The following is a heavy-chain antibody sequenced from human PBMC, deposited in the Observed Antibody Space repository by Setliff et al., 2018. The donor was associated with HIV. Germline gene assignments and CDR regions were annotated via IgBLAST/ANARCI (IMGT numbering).Heavy chain of an antibody. D-gene: IGHD2-21*02. J-gene: IGHJ4*02. V-gene: IGHV1-69*10. CDR1: GGTFSSYA. Sequence: SVKVSCKASGGTFSSYAISWVRQAPGQGLEWMGGIIPILGVANYAQKFQGRVTITRDTSASTAYMELSSLRPEDTAVYYCASPTAIPHWGQGTLVTVSS. CDR3: ASPTAIPH. CDR2: IIPILGVA.